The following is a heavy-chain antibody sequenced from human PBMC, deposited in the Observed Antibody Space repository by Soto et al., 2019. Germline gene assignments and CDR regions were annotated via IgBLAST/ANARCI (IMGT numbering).Heavy chain of an antibody. J-gene: IGHJ6*02. CDR1: GFTFSSYG. V-gene: IGHV3-33*06. CDR2: IWYDGSNK. Sequence: QVQLVESGGGVVQPGRSLRLSCAASGFTFSSYGMHWVRQAPGKGLEWVAVIWYDGSNKYYADSVKGRFTISRDNSKNTLYLQMNSLRAEDTAVYYCAKSSGPLARIYGMDVWGQGTTVTVSS. CDR3: AKSSGPLARIYGMDV. D-gene: IGHD6-19*01.